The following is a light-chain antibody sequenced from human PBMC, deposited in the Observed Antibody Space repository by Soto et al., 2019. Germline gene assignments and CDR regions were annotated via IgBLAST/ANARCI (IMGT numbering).Light chain of an antibody. V-gene: IGKV3-20*01. J-gene: IGKJ5*01. CDR2: RAS. CDR3: QQYGGSPAT. Sequence: EIVLTQSPGTLSLSPGDRATLSCRASQSIRDNYLAWYQQKPGQAPGLLIYRASNRPTGIPDRFSGSGSGTDFSLTISRLEPEDFVVYYCQQYGGSPATFGQGTRLEIK. CDR1: QSIRDNY.